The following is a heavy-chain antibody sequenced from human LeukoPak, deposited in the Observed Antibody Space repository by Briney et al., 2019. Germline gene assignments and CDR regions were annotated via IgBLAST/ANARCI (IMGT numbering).Heavy chain of an antibody. D-gene: IGHD2-2*01. J-gene: IGHJ4*02. CDR2: IIPIFGTA. V-gene: IGHV1-69*13. CDR1: GGTFSIYA. CDR3: ARETLGYCSSTSCPGPDY. Sequence: GASVKVSCKASGGTFSIYAISWVRQAPGQGLEWMGGIIPIFGTANYAQKFQGRVTITADESTSTAYMELSSLRSEDTAVYYCARETLGYCSSTSCPGPDYWGQGTLVTVSS.